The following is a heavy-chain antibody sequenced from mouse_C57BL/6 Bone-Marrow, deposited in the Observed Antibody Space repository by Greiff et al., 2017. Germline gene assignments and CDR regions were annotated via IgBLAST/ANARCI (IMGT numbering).Heavy chain of an antibody. CDR1: GFSLSTFGMG. Sequence: QVTLKVCGPGILQPSQTLSLTCSFSGFSLSTFGMGVGWIRQPSGKGLEWLAHIWWVDAQYYNPALKSRHTISKDTSKNQVFLKIAHVDTADTATYYCARIASGSSPVYFDYWGQGTTLTVSS. CDR3: ARIASGSSPVYFDY. J-gene: IGHJ2*01. D-gene: IGHD1-1*01. CDR2: IWWVDAQ. V-gene: IGHV8-8*01.